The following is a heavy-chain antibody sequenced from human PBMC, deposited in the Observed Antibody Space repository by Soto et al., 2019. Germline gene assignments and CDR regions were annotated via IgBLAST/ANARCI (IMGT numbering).Heavy chain of an antibody. D-gene: IGHD3-16*01. Sequence: QVQLQESGPGLVKPSETLSLTCTVSGDSIRSYFWSWLRQPPGKGLEWIAYIYSSGHTNYSPSLRSRVTISVDTAKKQFSLELTSVTAGETAVYYCARLGPRFFDPWGQGILVTVSS. CDR2: IYSSGHT. J-gene: IGHJ5*02. V-gene: IGHV4-4*08. CDR1: GDSIRSYF. CDR3: ARLGPRFFDP.